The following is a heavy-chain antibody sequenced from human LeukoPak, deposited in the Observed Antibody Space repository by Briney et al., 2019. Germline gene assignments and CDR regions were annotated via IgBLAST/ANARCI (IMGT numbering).Heavy chain of an antibody. J-gene: IGHJ4*02. Sequence: GGSLRLSCAASGFTFSSYAMHWVRQAPGKGLEWVAVISYDGSNKYYADSVKGRFTISRDNSKNTLYLQMNSLRAEDTAAYYCAVTTVWGQGTLVTVSS. CDR2: ISYDGSNK. CDR1: GFTFSSYA. V-gene: IGHV3-30-3*01. CDR3: AVTTV. D-gene: IGHD4-17*01.